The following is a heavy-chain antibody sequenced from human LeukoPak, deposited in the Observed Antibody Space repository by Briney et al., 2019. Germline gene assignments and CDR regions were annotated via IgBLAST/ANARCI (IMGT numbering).Heavy chain of an antibody. CDR3: ARDNPWTIVGATGGSSAFDI. D-gene: IGHD1-26*01. J-gene: IGHJ3*02. Sequence: SETLSLTCTVSGYSISSGYYWGWIRQSPGKGLEWIGSIYHSGSTYYNPSLKSRVTISVDTSKNQFSLKLSSVTAADTAVYYCARDNPWTIVGATGGSSAFDIWGQGTMVTVSS. V-gene: IGHV4-38-2*02. CDR2: IYHSGST. CDR1: GYSISSGYY.